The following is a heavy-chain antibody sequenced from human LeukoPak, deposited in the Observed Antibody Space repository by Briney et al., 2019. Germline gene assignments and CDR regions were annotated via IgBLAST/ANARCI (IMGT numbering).Heavy chain of an antibody. J-gene: IGHJ3*02. CDR1: GGTFSNYA. CDR3: ARDDDYGDKDAFDI. CDR2: ISAYNGNT. D-gene: IGHD4-17*01. Sequence: ASVKVSCRTSGGTFSNYAISWVRQAPGQGLEWMGWISAYNGNTNYAQKLQGRVTLTTDTSTSTAYMELRSLRSDDTAVYYCARDDDYGDKDAFDIWGQGTMVTVSS. V-gene: IGHV1-18*01.